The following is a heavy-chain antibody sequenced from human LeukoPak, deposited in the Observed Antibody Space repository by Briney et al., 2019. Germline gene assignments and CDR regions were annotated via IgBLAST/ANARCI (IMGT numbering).Heavy chain of an antibody. J-gene: IGHJ3*02. CDR2: ISYDGSNK. Sequence: GRSLRLSCAASGFTFSSYAMHWVRQAPGKGLEWVAVISYDGSNKYYADSVEGRFTISRDNAKNSLYLQMNSLRAEDTAVYYCARGLSGYDYDIWGQGTMVTVSS. CDR1: GFTFSSYA. D-gene: IGHD5-12*01. CDR3: ARGLSGYDYDI. V-gene: IGHV3-30-3*01.